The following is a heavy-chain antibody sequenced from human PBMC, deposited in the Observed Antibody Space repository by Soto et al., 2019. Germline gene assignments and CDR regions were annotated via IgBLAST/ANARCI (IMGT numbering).Heavy chain of an antibody. CDR2: MNPDSGHT. D-gene: IGHD2-21*02. Sequence: QVHLVQSGAEVKKPGASVKVSCKASGYTFTSYDINWVRQATGQGLEWMGWMNPDSGHTGYAQKFQGRVTMTRDTSISTAYMELTSLTSEDTAVYYCARIGDPHYNYGMDVWGHGTMVTASS. J-gene: IGHJ6*02. CDR3: ARIGDPHYNYGMDV. CDR1: GYTFTSYD. V-gene: IGHV1-8*01.